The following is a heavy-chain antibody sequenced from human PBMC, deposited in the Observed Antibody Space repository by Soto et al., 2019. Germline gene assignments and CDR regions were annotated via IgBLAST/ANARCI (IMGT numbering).Heavy chain of an antibody. CDR3: ARIAAESDFAMDV. CDR2: IRAYNGDT. D-gene: IGHD6-25*01. J-gene: IGHJ6*02. CDR1: GYIFTTYI. V-gene: IGHV1-18*01. Sequence: QVQLVQSGAEVKKPGASLKVSCKASGYIFTTYIITWVRQAPGQGLEWMGWIRAYNGDTTYPQKVKGRVTMTMETSTSTAYMELRSLRSDDTAVYYCARIAAESDFAMDVWGQGTTVTVSS.